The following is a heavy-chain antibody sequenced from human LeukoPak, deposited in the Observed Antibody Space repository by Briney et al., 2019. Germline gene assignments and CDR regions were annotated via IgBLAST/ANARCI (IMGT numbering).Heavy chain of an antibody. V-gene: IGHV1-2*02. J-gene: IGHJ4*02. CDR2: INPNSGGT. D-gene: IGHD2-2*01. CDR1: GYTFNGYY. Sequence: SVKVSCKASGYTFNGYYMHWVRQAPGQGLEWMGWINPNSGGTNYAQKFQGRVTMTRDTSISTAYMELSRLRSDDTAVYYCAIADIVVVPAADFACSGQGTLVTVSS. CDR3: AIADIVVVPAADFAC.